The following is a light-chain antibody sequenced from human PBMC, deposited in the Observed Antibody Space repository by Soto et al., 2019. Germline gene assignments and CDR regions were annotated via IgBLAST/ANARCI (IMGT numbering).Light chain of an antibody. V-gene: IGKV3-11*01. CDR2: DAS. CDR3: QHRSNWPLLA. J-gene: IGKJ4*01. Sequence: QSPATLSLSPXXRATLSXXXXXXVRNYLAWYHQKPCQAPRLLIYDASNRATGIPARFSGSGSGTDFTLTISSLEAEDIGVYYCQHRSNWPLLAFGGGTKVEIK. CDR1: XXVRNY.